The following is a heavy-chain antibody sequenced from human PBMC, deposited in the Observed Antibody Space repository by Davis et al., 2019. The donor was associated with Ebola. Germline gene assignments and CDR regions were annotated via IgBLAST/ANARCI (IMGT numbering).Heavy chain of an antibody. CDR2: IKEDGSEK. Sequence: GESLKISCAASGFTFSSYWMSWVRQPPGKGLEWVANIKEDGSEKYYVDSVKGRFTISRDNAKNSLYLQMNSLRAEDTAVYYCARGVDRAFDIWGQGTMVTVSS. CDR1: GFTFSSYW. J-gene: IGHJ3*02. V-gene: IGHV3-7*03. CDR3: ARGVDRAFDI.